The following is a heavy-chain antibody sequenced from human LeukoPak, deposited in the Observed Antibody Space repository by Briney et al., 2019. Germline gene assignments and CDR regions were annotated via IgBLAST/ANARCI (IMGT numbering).Heavy chain of an antibody. V-gene: IGHV3-21*01. Sequence: GGSLRLSCAASGFSFSSYSMNWVRQAPGKGLEWVSSISSSSSYIYYADSVKGRFTISRDNAKNSLYLQMNSLRAEDTAVYYCARDLGLTAVAGTDYYYYGMDVWGKGTTVTVSS. CDR3: ARDLGLTAVAGTDYYYYGMDV. J-gene: IGHJ6*04. D-gene: IGHD6-19*01. CDR2: ISSSSSYI. CDR1: GFSFSSYS.